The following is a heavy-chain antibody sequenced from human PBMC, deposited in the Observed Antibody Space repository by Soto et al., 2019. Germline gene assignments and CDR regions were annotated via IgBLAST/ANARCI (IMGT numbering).Heavy chain of an antibody. V-gene: IGHV3-33*01. D-gene: IGHD1-26*01. CDR2: IWYDGSNK. CDR1: GFSFSSYS. Sequence: PGGSLRLSCAASGFSFSSYSMHWVRQAPGKGLEWVAVIWYDGSNKYYADSVRGRFTISRDTSQNTLYLQMSSLRAEDTAVYYCARDSGIGGSFDYWGQGTLVTVPS. J-gene: IGHJ4*02. CDR3: ARDSGIGGSFDY.